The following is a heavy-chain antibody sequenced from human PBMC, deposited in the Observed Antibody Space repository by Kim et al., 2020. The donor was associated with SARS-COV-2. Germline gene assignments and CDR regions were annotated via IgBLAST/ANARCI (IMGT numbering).Heavy chain of an antibody. CDR2: IGTAGDT. J-gene: IGHJ6*02. CDR3: ARGIVATNYYYYGMDV. V-gene: IGHV3-13*04. D-gene: IGHD5-12*01. Sequence: GGSLRLSCAASGFTFSSYDMHWVRQATGKGLEWVSAIGTAGDTYYPGSVKGRFTISRENAKNSLYLQINSLRAGDTAVYYCARGIVATNYYYYGMDVWGQGTTVTVSS. CDR1: GFTFSSYD.